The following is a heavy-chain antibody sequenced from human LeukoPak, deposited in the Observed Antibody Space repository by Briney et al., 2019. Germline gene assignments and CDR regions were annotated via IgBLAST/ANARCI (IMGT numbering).Heavy chain of an antibody. D-gene: IGHD1-1*01. V-gene: IGHV3-49*03. Sequence: GGSLRLSCTASGFTFGDYAMSWIRQDPGKGLEWVGFIRSKAYGETADYAASVKGRFTISRDDSKAIAYLQMNSLKTEDTAVYHCTRDRGAYNLYDYWGQGTLVTVSS. CDR3: TRDRGAYNLYDY. CDR2: IRSKAYGETA. CDR1: GFTFGDYA. J-gene: IGHJ4*02.